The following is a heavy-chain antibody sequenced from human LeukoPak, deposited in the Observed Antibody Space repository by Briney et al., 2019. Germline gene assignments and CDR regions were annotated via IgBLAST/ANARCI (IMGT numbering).Heavy chain of an antibody. Sequence: SQTLSLTCTVSGTSINSDSYYWSWIRQPAGKGLEWIGRIYTSGSTKYNPSLKSRVTILLDTSKSQFSLQLSSVTAADTAVYYCARVLDRPTGFVDYGGQGTLVTVSS. V-gene: IGHV4-61*02. D-gene: IGHD4-17*01. CDR2: IYTSGST. J-gene: IGHJ4*02. CDR3: ARVLDRPTGFVDY. CDR1: GTSINSDSYY.